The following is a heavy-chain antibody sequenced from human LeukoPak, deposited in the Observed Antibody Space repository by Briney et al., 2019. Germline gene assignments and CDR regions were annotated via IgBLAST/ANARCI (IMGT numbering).Heavy chain of an antibody. J-gene: IGHJ4*02. CDR1: GFTFSSYS. CDR3: ARDLYSSGWYSCFDY. CDR2: TSSSGSYI. V-gene: IGHV3-21*06. D-gene: IGHD6-19*01. Sequence: GGSLRLSCAASGFTFSSYSMNWVRQAPGKGLEWVSSTSSSGSYIYYADSVKGRFTISRDNAKNSLYLQMNSLRAEDTAVYYCARDLYSSGWYSCFDYWGQGTLVTVSS.